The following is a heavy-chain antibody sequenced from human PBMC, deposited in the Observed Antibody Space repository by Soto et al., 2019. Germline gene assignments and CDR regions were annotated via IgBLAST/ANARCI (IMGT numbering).Heavy chain of an antibody. CDR1: GYSISSGYY. CDR3: ARVGPWVPYYYDSSPYTFENWFDP. D-gene: IGHD3-22*01. J-gene: IGHJ5*02. Sequence: SETLSLTCAVSGYSISSGYYWGWLRQPPGKGLEWIGSTYHGGSTYYNPSLNSRVTLSIDMTNNHVSLILNSVTAADTAVYYCARVGPWVPYYYDSSPYTFENWFDPWGQGTLVTVSS. V-gene: IGHV4-38-2*01. CDR2: TYHGGST.